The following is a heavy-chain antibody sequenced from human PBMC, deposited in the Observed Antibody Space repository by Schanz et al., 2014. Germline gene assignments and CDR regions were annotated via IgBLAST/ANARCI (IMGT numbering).Heavy chain of an antibody. CDR1: GGTFSSYT. V-gene: IGHV1-69*02. J-gene: IGHJ4*02. Sequence: QLQLVQSGAEVKKPGSSVKVSCKLSGGTFSSYTISWMRQAPGQGLEWMGRIIPILGIANYAQKFQGRVTITADKSTFTAYMDVSSLRSEDTAVYYCASSGAGYSSSWDFDYWGQGTLXTVSS. CDR2: IIPILGIA. CDR3: ASSGAGYSSSWDFDY. D-gene: IGHD6-13*01.